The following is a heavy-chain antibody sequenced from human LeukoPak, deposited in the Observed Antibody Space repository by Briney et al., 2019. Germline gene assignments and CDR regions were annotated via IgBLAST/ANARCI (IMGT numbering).Heavy chain of an antibody. CDR3: ARDLYHGSGSYYFDY. CDR1: GFTFSSYA. CDR2: ISYDGSNK. D-gene: IGHD3-10*01. J-gene: IGHJ4*02. V-gene: IGHV3-30-3*01. Sequence: GGSLRLSCAASGFTFSSYAMHWVRQAPGKGLEWVAVISYDGSNKYYADSVKGRFTISRDNSKNTLYLQMNSLRAEDTAVYYCARDLYHGSGSYYFDYWGQGTLVTVSS.